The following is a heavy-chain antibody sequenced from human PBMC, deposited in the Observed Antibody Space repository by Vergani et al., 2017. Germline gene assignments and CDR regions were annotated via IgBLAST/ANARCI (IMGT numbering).Heavy chain of an antibody. CDR2: IYYSGST. CDR1: GVSIYSSHW. V-gene: IGHV4-59*11. J-gene: IGHJ5*02. CDR3: ARGNPNWFDP. Sequence: QVQLQESGPGLVKPPGTLSLTCAVSGVSIYSSHWWSWIRQPPGKGLEWIGYIYYSGSTNYNPSLKSRVTISVDTSKNQFSLKLSSVTAADTAVYYCARGNPNWFDPWGQGTLVTVSS.